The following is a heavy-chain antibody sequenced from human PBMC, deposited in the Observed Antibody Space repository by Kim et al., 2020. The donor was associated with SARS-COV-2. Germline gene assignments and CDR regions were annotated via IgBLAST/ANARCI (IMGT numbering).Heavy chain of an antibody. J-gene: IGHJ6*01. Sequence: SETLSLTCTVSGGSISGHYWTWIRQPPGKELEWIGYIYYSGSTNYNPSLKSRVTISIDTSKNHFSLKLTSVTAADTAVYYCARGSGGPGHYYYYGLDVGG. CDR1: GGSISGHY. V-gene: IGHV4-59*11. CDR3: ARGSGGPGHYYYYGLDV. D-gene: IGHD3-10*01. CDR2: IYYSGST.